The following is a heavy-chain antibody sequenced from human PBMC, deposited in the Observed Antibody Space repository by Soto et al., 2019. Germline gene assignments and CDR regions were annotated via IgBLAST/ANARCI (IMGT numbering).Heavy chain of an antibody. CDR3: ANGRSSGWYPP. CDR2: ITSSGSST. J-gene: IGHJ5*02. CDR1: GFTFSRYG. D-gene: IGHD6-19*01. Sequence: PGGSLRVSCAASGFTFSRYGMSWVRQAPGKGLEWVSGITSSGSSTYYADSVKGRFTISRDNSKNTLYLQMNSLTAEDTAVYYCANGRSSGWYPPWGQGTLVNAAS. V-gene: IGHV3-23*01.